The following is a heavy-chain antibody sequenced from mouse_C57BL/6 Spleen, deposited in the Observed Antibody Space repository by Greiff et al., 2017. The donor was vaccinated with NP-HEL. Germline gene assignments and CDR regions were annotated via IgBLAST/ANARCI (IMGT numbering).Heavy chain of an antibody. CDR1: GFTFSDYY. CDR3: ARDQKGFCAMDY. CDR2: INYDGSST. J-gene: IGHJ4*01. V-gene: IGHV5-16*01. Sequence: EVKLMESEGGLVQPGSSMKLSCTASGFTFSDYYMAWVRQVPEKGLEWVANINYDGSSTYYLDSLKSRFIISRDNAKNILYLQMSSQESEDTTAYYCARDQKGFCAMDYWGQGTSVPVSS.